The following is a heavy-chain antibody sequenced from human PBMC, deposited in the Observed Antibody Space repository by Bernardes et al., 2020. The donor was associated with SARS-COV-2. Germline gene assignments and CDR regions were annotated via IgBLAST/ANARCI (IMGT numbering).Heavy chain of an antibody. J-gene: IGHJ4*02. D-gene: IGHD3-22*01. CDR1: GASIPNINW. CDR3: ARGGSGYPY. V-gene: IGHV4-4*02. Sequence: SETLSLTCAVSGASIPNINWWSWVRQPPGKGLEWIGEINHSGSANYNPSLKSRVTISVDKSKNQFSLKVNSVTAADTAVYYCARGGSGYPYWGLGILVTVSS. CDR2: INHSGSA.